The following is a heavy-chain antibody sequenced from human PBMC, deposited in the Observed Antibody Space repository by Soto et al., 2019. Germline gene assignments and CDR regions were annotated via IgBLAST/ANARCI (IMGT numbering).Heavy chain of an antibody. CDR3: AKEYAGGAFDI. D-gene: IGHD2-8*01. CDR1: GFTFSSYA. J-gene: IGHJ3*02. V-gene: IGHV3-23*01. CDR2: ISGSGGST. Sequence: EVQLLESGGGLVQPGGSLRLSCAASGFTFSSYAMSWVRQATGKGLEWVSDISGSGGSTYYADSVKGRFTISRDNAKNTLDLQRNRLRAEDTDVYYCAKEYAGGAFDIWGQGTMVTVSS.